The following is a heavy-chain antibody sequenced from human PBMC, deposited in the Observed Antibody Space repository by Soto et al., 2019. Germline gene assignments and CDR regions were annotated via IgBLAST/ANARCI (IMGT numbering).Heavy chain of an antibody. Sequence: VQLVQSGAEVRQPASSVKVSCKTSGGTFSSYAISWVRQAPGQGLEWMGGIVPIVGTSTYAQKFQGRVTITADESTSTVYMELSSLRSDDTAVYYCVRVVAIPGYPDNWGQGTLVTVSS. D-gene: IGHD5-12*01. V-gene: IGHV1-69*12. CDR1: GGTFSSYA. CDR2: IVPIVGTS. J-gene: IGHJ4*02. CDR3: VRVVAIPGYPDN.